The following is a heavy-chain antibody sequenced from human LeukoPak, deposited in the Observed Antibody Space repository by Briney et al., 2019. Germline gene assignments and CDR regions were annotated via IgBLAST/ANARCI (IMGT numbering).Heavy chain of an antibody. D-gene: IGHD4-17*01. V-gene: IGHV3-9*01. Sequence: GGSLRLSCAASGFTFDDYAMHWVRQAPGKGLEWVSGISWNSGSIGYADSVKGRFTISRDNAKNSLYLQMNSLRAEGTALYYCAKDTGDYGDYYFDYWGQGTLVTVSS. CDR3: AKDTGDYGDYYFDY. J-gene: IGHJ4*02. CDR2: ISWNSGSI. CDR1: GFTFDDYA.